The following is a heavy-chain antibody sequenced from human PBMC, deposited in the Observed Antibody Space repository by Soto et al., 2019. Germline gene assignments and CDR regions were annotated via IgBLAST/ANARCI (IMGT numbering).Heavy chain of an antibody. CDR2: VYYSGST. CDR3: AKYRRTDAEGYRLDF. D-gene: IGHD5-12*01. CDR1: GGSISGYY. Sequence: PSETLSLTCTLSGGSISGYYWSWIRQPPGKGLEWIGYVYYSGSTKYNPSLERRVTISVDMSNNQFSLMLTSVTAADTAVYYCAKYRRTDAEGYRLDFWGQGTLVTVSS. J-gene: IGHJ4*02. V-gene: IGHV4-59*01.